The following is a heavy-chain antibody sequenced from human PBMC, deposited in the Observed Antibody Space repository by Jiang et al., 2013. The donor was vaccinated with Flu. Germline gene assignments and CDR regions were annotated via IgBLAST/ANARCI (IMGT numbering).Heavy chain of an antibody. Sequence: QSGAEVKKPGASVKVSCKASGYTFTGYYMHWVRQAPGQGLEWMGWINPNSGGTNYAQKFQGRVTMTRDTSISTAYMELSRLRSDDTAVYYCAREGAVAGILGKNSRRFNFDYWGQGTLVTVSS. CDR1: GYTFTGYY. CDR2: INPNSGGT. D-gene: IGHD6-19*01. J-gene: IGHJ4*02. CDR3: AREGAVAGILGKNSRRFNFDY. V-gene: IGHV1-2*02.